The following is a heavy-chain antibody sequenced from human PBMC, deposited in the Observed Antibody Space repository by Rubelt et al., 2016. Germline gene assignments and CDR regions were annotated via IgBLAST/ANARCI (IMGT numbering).Heavy chain of an antibody. CDR1: GGSISSGGYY. CDR3: ARGRFLEWLPPDY. CDR2: IYYSGST. D-gene: IGHD3-3*01. V-gene: IGHV4-31*03. Sequence: QVQLQESGPGLVKPSQTLSLTCTVSGGSISSGGYYWSWIRQHPGKGLEWIGYIYYSGSTYYNPTYRSRVTIAVDKSKQQCSLELGCVTAADTAVYYCARGRFLEWLPPDYWGQGTLVTVSS. J-gene: IGHJ4*02.